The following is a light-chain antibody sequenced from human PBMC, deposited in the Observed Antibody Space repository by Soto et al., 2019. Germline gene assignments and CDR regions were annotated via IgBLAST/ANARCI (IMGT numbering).Light chain of an antibody. CDR2: LAS. V-gene: IGKV4-1*01. Sequence: IVMTQSPDSLAVSLGERATINCKSSQSVLYSSNNNNYLAWSQQKPGQPTKLLIYLASTGESGVHDRFSGSGSRKDFTLTSSSLQAEHVAVYYCQQYYSTPLTAGGGTPVEIK. J-gene: IGKJ4*01. CDR3: QQYYSTPLT. CDR1: QSVLYSSNNNNY.